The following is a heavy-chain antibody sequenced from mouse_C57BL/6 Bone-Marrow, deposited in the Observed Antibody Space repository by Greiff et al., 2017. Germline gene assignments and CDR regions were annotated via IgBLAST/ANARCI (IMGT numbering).Heavy chain of an antibody. J-gene: IGHJ1*03. Sequence: QVHVKQSGPGLVQPSQSLSITCTVSGFSLTSYGVHWVRQSPGKGLEWLGVIWRGGSTDYNAAFISRLSISKDNSKSQVFFKMNSLQADDTAIYYCARYNWLWYFDVWGTGTTVTVSS. CDR1: GFSLTSYG. CDR2: IWRGGST. V-gene: IGHV2-2*01. D-gene: IGHD1-3*01. CDR3: ARYNWLWYFDV.